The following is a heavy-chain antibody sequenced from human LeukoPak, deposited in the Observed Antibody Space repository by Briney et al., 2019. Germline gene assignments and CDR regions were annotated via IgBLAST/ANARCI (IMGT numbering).Heavy chain of an antibody. CDR2: ISAYNGNT. D-gene: IGHD3-10*01. Sequence: ASVKVSCKASGYTFTSYGISWVRQAPGQGVEGMGWISAYNGNTNYAQKLQGRVTMTTDTSTSTAYMELRSLRSDDTAVYYCARDKNHLQSGKFDYWGQGTLVTVSS. J-gene: IGHJ4*02. V-gene: IGHV1-18*01. CDR1: GYTFTSYG. CDR3: ARDKNHLQSGKFDY.